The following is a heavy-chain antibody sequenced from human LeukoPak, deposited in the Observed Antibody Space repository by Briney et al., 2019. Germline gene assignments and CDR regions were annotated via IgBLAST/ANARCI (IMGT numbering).Heavy chain of an antibody. J-gene: IGHJ4*02. CDR3: AGPRCSGGSCYHRGFDY. D-gene: IGHD2-15*01. V-gene: IGHV3-21*01. Sequence: GGSLRLSCAASGFTFSSYSMNWVRQAPGKALEWVSSISSSSSYIYYADSVKGRFTISRDNAKNSLYLQMNSLRAEDTAVYYCAGPRCSGGSCYHRGFDYWGQGTLVTVSS. CDR2: ISSSSSYI. CDR1: GFTFSSYS.